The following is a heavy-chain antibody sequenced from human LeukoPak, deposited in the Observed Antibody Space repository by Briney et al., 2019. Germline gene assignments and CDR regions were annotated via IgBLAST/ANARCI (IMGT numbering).Heavy chain of an antibody. V-gene: IGHV4-59*01. CDR3: ARGIDFWSGFWFDP. CDR2: IYYSGST. J-gene: IGHJ5*02. CDR1: GVSISSYY. D-gene: IGHD3-3*01. Sequence: SETLSLTCTVSGVSISSYYWSWIRQPPGKGLEWIGYIYYSGSTNYNPSLKSRVTISVDTSKNQFSLKLSSVTAADTAVYYCARGIDFWSGFWFDPWGQGTLVTVSS.